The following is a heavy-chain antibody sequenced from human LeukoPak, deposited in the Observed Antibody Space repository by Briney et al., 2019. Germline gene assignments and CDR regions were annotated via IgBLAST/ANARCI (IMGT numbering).Heavy chain of an antibody. Sequence: PSETLSLTCTVSGGSISSYYWSWIRQPPGKGLEWIGYIFYNGNTNYNPSLKSRVTISVDTSKNQFSLKLSSVTAADTAVYYCARTQAAGLNWFDPRGQGTLVTVSS. V-gene: IGHV4-59*01. D-gene: IGHD6-13*01. CDR3: ARTQAAGLNWFDP. CDR2: IFYNGNT. CDR1: GGSISSYY. J-gene: IGHJ5*02.